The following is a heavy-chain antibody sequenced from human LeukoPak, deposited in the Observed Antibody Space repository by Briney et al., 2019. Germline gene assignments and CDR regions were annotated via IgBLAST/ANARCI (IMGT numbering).Heavy chain of an antibody. Sequence: ASVKVSCKASGYTFTSYGISGVRQAPGQGLEWMGWISAYNGNTNYAQKLQGRVTMTTDTSTSTAYMELRSLRSDDTAVYYCARDTARDIVVVPASGFDYWGQGTLVTVSS. CDR2: ISAYNGNT. V-gene: IGHV1-18*01. D-gene: IGHD2-2*01. CDR3: ARDTARDIVVVPASGFDY. J-gene: IGHJ4*02. CDR1: GYTFTSYG.